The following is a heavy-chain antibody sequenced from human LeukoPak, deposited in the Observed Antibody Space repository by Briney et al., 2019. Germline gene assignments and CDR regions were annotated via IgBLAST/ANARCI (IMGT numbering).Heavy chain of an antibody. J-gene: IGHJ3*02. V-gene: IGHV3-48*01. CDR3: TRDHHRRHYDSQARNTFDI. D-gene: IGHD3-22*01. CDR1: GFTFSSYE. CDR2: ISSNSSTI. Sequence: GGSLRLSCAASGFTFSSYEMNWVRQAPGKGLEWVSYISSNSSTIYYADSVRGRFTISRDNAKDSLYLQMNSLRAEDTAVYYCTRDHHRRHYDSQARNTFDIWGQGTMVTVSS.